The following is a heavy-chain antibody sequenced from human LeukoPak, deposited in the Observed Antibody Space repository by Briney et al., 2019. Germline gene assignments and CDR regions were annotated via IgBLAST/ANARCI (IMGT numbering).Heavy chain of an antibody. J-gene: IGHJ4*02. CDR1: GGTFGSYA. Sequence: GSSVKVSCKASGGTFGSYAISWVRQAPGQGLEWMGGIIPIFGTANYAQKFQGRVTITTDESTSTAYMELSSLRSEDTAVYYCARDGPGIAVAGNWGQGTLVTVSS. V-gene: IGHV1-69*05. CDR2: IIPIFGTA. D-gene: IGHD6-19*01. CDR3: ARDGPGIAVAGN.